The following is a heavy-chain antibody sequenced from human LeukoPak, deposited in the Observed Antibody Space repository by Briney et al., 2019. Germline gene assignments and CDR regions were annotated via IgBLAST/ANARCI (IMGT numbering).Heavy chain of an antibody. D-gene: IGHD2-2*01. CDR2: VFYNGAT. Sequence: SETLTLTCIVSGGSISSSIYYWAWVRQPPGKGLEWIGTVFYNGATQYSPSLRSRVTISIDTSTNQFSLKLTSVTAADTALYYCGRGAYHEAFDIWGQGTMVTVSS. V-gene: IGHV4-39*07. J-gene: IGHJ3*02. CDR1: GGSISSSIYY. CDR3: GRGAYHEAFDI.